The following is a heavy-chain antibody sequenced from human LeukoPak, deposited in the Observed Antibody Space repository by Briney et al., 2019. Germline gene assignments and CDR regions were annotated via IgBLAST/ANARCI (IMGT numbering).Heavy chain of an antibody. V-gene: IGHV4-31*03. J-gene: IGHJ5*02. Sequence: SETLSLTCTVSGGSFSSGAYYWSWIRQLPGKGLEWIGYIHYSGSPYYNPSLKSRVSISGDTSKNQFSLTLSSVTVADTAVYYCARDSGYDSRGFYYGGFDLWGQGILVTVSS. CDR2: IHYSGSP. CDR3: ARDSGYDSRGFYYGGFDL. D-gene: IGHD3-22*01. CDR1: GGSFSSGAYY.